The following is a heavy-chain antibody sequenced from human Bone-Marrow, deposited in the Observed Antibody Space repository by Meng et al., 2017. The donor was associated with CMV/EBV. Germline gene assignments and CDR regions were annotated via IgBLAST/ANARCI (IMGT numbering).Heavy chain of an antibody. CDR1: GGSFSGYY. CDR2: INHSGST. V-gene: IGHV4-34*01. CDR3: ARRGVIGSSWYHY. Sequence: ESLKISCAVYGGSFSGYYWSWIRQPPGKGLEWIGEINHSGSTNYNPSLKSRVTISVDTSKNQFSLKLSSVTAADTAVYYCARRGVIGSSWYHYWGQGTLVTVSS. J-gene: IGHJ4*02. D-gene: IGHD6-13*01.